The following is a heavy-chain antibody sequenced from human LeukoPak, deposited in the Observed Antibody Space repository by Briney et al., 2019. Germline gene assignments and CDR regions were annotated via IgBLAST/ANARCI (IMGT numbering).Heavy chain of an antibody. V-gene: IGHV3-21*01. CDR1: GFTFSSYS. J-gene: IGHJ4*02. CDR3: ARDRVSGYDSFDY. Sequence: GGSLRLSCAASGFTFSSYSMNWVRQAPGKGLEWVSSISSSSSYIYYADSVKGRFTISRDNAKNSLYLQMNSLRAEDTAVYYCARDRVSGYDSFDYWGQGTLVTVSS. D-gene: IGHD5-12*01. CDR2: ISSSSSYI.